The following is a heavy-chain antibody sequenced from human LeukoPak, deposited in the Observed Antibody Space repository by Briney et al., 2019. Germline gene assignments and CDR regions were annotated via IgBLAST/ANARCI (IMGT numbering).Heavy chain of an antibody. CDR2: ISSSSSYI. CDR1: GVTFSSYS. V-gene: IGHV3-21*01. D-gene: IGHD2-2*01. J-gene: IGHJ4*02. Sequence: PGGSLRLSCAASGVTFSSYSMNWVRQAPGKGLEWVPSISSSSSYIYYAGSVKGRLTISRDNAKNSLYLQMNSLRAEDTAVYYCARVGGIVVVPAAHIREFDYWGQGALVTVSS. CDR3: ARVGGIVVVPAAHIREFDY.